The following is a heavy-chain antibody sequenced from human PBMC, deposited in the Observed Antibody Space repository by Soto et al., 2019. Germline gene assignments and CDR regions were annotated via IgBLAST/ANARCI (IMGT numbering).Heavy chain of an antibody. V-gene: IGHV3-30*18. CDR3: AKDLYSGTSHPDY. CDR2: ISYDGSNK. Sequence: ESGGGVVQPGRSLRFSCAASGFTFSSHGMHWVRQAPGKGLEWVAAISYDGSNKYYADSVKGRFTISRDNSKNTLYLQMNSLRAEDTTVYYCAKDLYSGTSHPDYWGQGTLVTVSS. D-gene: IGHD1-26*01. J-gene: IGHJ4*02. CDR1: GFTFSSHG.